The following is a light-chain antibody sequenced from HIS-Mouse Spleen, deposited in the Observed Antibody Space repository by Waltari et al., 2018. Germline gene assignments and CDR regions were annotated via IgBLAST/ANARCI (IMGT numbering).Light chain of an antibody. J-gene: IGLJ2*01. V-gene: IGLV1-44*01. CDR2: SNN. Sequence: QSVLTQPPSAPGTPGQRGTISCSGSSSNIGINPSNCFQQLPGTAPNLLTYSNNQCPSGVPDRFSGSKSGTSASLAISGLQSEDEADYYCAAWDDSLNGHVVFGGGTKLTVL. CDR1: SSNIGINP. CDR3: AAWDDSLNGHVV.